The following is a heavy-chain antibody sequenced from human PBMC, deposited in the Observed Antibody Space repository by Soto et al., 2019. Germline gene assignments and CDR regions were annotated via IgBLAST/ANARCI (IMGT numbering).Heavy chain of an antibody. Sequence: PSQTLSLTCAISGDSVSSNSAAWNWIRQSPSRGLEWLGRTYYRSKWYNDYAVSVKSRITINPDTSKNQFSLQLNSVTPEDTAVYYCARDPYSSSWYGLTYYYDSSGYYPYFDYWGQGTLVTVSS. J-gene: IGHJ4*02. CDR2: TYYRSKWYN. V-gene: IGHV6-1*01. D-gene: IGHD3-22*01. CDR1: GDSVSSNSAA. CDR3: ARDPYSSSWYGLTYYYDSSGYYPYFDY.